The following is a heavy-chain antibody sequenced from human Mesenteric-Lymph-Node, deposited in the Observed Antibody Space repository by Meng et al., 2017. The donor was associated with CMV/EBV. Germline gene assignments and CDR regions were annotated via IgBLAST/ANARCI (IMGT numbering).Heavy chain of an antibody. Sequence: GGSLRLSCAASGFTFSSYSMNWVRQAPGKGLEWVSSISSSSSYIYYADSVKGRFTISRDNAKNSLYLQMNSLRPGDTAVYYCARTYFDFWSGPPLYWGQGTLVTVSS. J-gene: IGHJ1*01. V-gene: IGHV3-21*01. CDR2: ISSSSSYI. D-gene: IGHD3-3*01. CDR3: ARTYFDFWSGPPLY. CDR1: GFTFSSYS.